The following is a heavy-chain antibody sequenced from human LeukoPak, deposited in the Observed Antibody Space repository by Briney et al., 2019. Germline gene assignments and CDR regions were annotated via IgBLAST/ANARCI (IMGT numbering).Heavy chain of an antibody. CDR1: GFTFSSYS. Sequence: GRSLRLSCAASGFTFSSYSMNWVRQAPGEGLEWVSSISSSSYYIYYADSVKGRLTISRDNAKNSLYLQMNSLRAEDTAVYYCASLTGGYDAFDIWGQGTMVTVSS. D-gene: IGHD7-27*01. V-gene: IGHV3-21*01. CDR2: ISSSSYYI. J-gene: IGHJ3*02. CDR3: ASLTGGYDAFDI.